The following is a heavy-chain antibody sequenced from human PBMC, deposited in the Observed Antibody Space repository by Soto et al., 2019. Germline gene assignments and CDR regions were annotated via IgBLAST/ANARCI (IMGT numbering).Heavy chain of an antibody. Sequence: QVQLVESGGGVVQPGRSLRLSCAASGFTFSSYAMHWVRQAPGKGLEWVAVISYDGSNKYYADSVKGRFTISRDNSKNTLYLQMNSLRAEDTAVYYCAYNGDYGDYWGQGTLVTVSS. CDR1: GFTFSSYA. CDR3: AYNGDYGDY. J-gene: IGHJ4*02. D-gene: IGHD4-17*01. V-gene: IGHV3-30-3*01. CDR2: ISYDGSNK.